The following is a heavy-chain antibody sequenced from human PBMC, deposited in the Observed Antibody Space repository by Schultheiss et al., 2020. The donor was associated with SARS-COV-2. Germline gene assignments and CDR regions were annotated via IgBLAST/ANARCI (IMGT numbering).Heavy chain of an antibody. D-gene: IGHD3-10*01. CDR2: IYYSGST. V-gene: IGHV4-39*07. J-gene: IGHJ4*02. Sequence: SETLSLTCTVSGGSISSGGYYWSWIRQPPGKGLEWIGSIYYSGSTYYNPSLKSRVTISLDTSKNQFSLKLRSVTAADTAVYYCAGYYYGSGSPRDYWGQGTLVTVSS. CDR3: AGYYYGSGSPRDY. CDR1: GGSISSGGYY.